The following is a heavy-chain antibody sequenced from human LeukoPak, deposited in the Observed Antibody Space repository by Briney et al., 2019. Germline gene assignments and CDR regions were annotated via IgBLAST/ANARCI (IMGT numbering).Heavy chain of an antibody. J-gene: IGHJ4*02. D-gene: IGHD6-6*01. CDR1: GFTFSSYG. CDR3: ARDQVAVGAARGFDY. Sequence: GGSLRLSCAASGFTFSSYGMHWVRQAPGKGLEWVAFIRYDGSNKYYADSVKGRFTISRDNSKYTLYLQMNSLRAEDTAVYYCARDQVAVGAARGFDYWGQGTLVTVSS. V-gene: IGHV3-30*02. CDR2: IRYDGSNK.